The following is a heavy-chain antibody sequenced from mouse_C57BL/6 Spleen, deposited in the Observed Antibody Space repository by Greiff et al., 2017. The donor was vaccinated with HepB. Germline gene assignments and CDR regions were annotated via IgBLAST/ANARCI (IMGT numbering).Heavy chain of an antibody. CDR2: IYPGSGNT. V-gene: IGHV1-84*01. D-gene: IGHD1-1*01. CDR1: GYTFTDYY. CDR3: ARSGTTVVAPYYAMDY. J-gene: IGHJ4*01. Sequence: LMESGPELVKPGASVKISCKASGYTFTDYYINWVKQRPGQGLEWIGWIYPGSGNTKYNEKFKGKATLTVDTSSSTAYMQLSSLTSEDSAVYFCARSGTTVVAPYYAMDYWGQGTSVTVSS.